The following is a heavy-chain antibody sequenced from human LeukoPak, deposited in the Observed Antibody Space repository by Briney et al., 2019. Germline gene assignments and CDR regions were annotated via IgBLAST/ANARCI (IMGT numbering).Heavy chain of an antibody. J-gene: IGHJ5*02. CDR3: ARGGNCSGGTCYSDRGWFDP. D-gene: IGHD2-15*01. Sequence: PSETLSLTCTVSGGSLSNYYWSWIRQPPGKGLEWIGYIYYSGSTNYNPSLKSRVTISVDTSNNQFSLNLASVTAADTAVYYCARGGNCSGGTCYSDRGWFDPWGQGTLVTVSS. CDR2: IYYSGST. V-gene: IGHV4-59*01. CDR1: GGSLSNYY.